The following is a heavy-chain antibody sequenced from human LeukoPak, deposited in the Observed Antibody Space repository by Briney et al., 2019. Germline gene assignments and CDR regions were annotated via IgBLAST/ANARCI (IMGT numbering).Heavy chain of an antibody. CDR2: IRYDGTNK. CDR1: GFTFSSYG. J-gene: IGHJ4*02. D-gene: IGHD6-13*01. V-gene: IGHV3-30*02. Sequence: AGGSLRLSCAASGFTFSSYGMHWVRQAPGKGLEWVAFIRYDGTNKYYADSVKGRFTISRDNAKNSLYLQMNSLRAEDTAVYYCASEVGIAAAGDFDYWGQGTLVTVSS. CDR3: ASEVGIAAAGDFDY.